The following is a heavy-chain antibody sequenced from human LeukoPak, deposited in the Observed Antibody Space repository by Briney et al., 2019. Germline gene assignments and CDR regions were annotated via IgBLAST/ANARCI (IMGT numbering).Heavy chain of an antibody. CDR3: ARDPAYDGYYFDY. D-gene: IGHD5-12*01. J-gene: IGHJ4*02. CDR1: GFTFSSYS. Sequence: GGSLRLSCAACGFTFSSYSMNWVRQAPGQGLEWVSYISNSGDTIYYADSVKGRFTISRDNAKNSLYLQMNSLRDEDTAVYYCARDPAYDGYYFDYWGEGTLVTVSS. V-gene: IGHV3-48*02. CDR2: ISNSGDTI.